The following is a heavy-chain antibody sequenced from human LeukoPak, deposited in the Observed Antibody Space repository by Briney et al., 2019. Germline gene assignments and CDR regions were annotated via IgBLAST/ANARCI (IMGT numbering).Heavy chain of an antibody. V-gene: IGHV1-69*04. CDR3: ARDPPHISRIQRPKMYYNGMDV. CDR1: GGSFDSYG. Sequence: ASVKVSCKVSGGSFDSYGISWVRQAPGQGPEWMGRIHPVISIVDYAEEFRDRITITADKSTGTAHMELSSLESDDSAVYYCARDPPHISRIQRPKMYYNGMDVWGQGTTVIVAS. J-gene: IGHJ6*02. CDR2: IHPVISIV. D-gene: IGHD3-10*01.